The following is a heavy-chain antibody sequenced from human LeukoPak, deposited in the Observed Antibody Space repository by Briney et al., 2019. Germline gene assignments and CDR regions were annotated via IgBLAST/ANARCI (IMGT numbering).Heavy chain of an antibody. D-gene: IGHD4/OR15-4a*01. CDR3: VRESFGASY. Sequence: PSETLSLTCTVSGDSSRNYFWTWIRQPPGKGLEWIGYIYSSGSTNYNPSLKGRVTISVDTPKSQFSLKLTSVTAADTAVYYCVRESFGASYWGQGTLVTVSS. CDR1: GDSSRNYF. CDR2: IYSSGST. J-gene: IGHJ4*02. V-gene: IGHV4-4*08.